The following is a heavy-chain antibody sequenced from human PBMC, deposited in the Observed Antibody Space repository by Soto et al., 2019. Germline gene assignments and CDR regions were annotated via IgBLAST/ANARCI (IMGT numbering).Heavy chain of an antibody. J-gene: IGHJ5*02. CDR2: ISGSGGST. D-gene: IGHD3-3*01. CDR1: GLTFSSYA. V-gene: IGHV3-23*01. CDR3: AKDKSPDYAFWSGSNWFDP. Sequence: GCSLRLSCAASGLTFSSYAMSWVRQAPGKGLEWVSAISGSGGSTYYADSVKGRFTISRDNSKNTLYLQMNSLRAEDTAVYYCAKDKSPDYAFWSGSNWFDPWGQGTLVTVSS.